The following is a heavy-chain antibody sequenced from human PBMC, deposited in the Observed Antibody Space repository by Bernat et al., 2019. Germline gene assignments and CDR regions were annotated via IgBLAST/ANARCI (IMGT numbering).Heavy chain of an antibody. Sequence: EVQLLESGGGLVQPGGSLRLSCAASGFTFSSYVMSWVRQAPGKGLEWVSAISGSGGSTYYADSVKGRFTISRDNSKNTLYLQMNSLRAEDTAVYYCAFSSSGWYGGLDYWGQGTLVTVSS. CDR1: GFTFSSYV. CDR3: AFSSSGWYGGLDY. V-gene: IGHV3-23*01. D-gene: IGHD6-19*01. J-gene: IGHJ4*02. CDR2: ISGSGGST.